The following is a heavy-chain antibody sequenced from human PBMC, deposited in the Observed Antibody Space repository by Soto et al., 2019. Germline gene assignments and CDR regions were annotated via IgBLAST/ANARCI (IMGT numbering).Heavy chain of an antibody. CDR2: INHSGST. V-gene: IGHV4-34*01. CDR3: ASAAAGTAWLDT. D-gene: IGHD6-13*01. Sequence: PSETLSLTCAVYGGSFSGYYWSWIRQPPEKGLEWIGEINHSGSTNYNPSLKSRVTISVDTSKNQFSLKLSSVTAADTAVYYCASAAAGTAWLDTWGQGPLVNVYS. J-gene: IGHJ5*02. CDR1: GGSFSGYY.